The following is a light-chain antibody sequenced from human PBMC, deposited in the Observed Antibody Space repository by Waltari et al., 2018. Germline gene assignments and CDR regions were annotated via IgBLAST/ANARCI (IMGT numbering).Light chain of an antibody. Sequence: QSALTQPASVSGSPGQSITISCTGLRSDLGSYHLVSWFQPHPDKAPTPLIYEVPKRPAEVSNRCSGSASGNTAYLTISGLQAEDEADYYCCSSPESSTSWVFGGGTKLTVL. CDR1: RSDLGSYHL. CDR2: EVP. V-gene: IGLV2-23*02. J-gene: IGLJ3*02. CDR3: CSSPESSTSWV.